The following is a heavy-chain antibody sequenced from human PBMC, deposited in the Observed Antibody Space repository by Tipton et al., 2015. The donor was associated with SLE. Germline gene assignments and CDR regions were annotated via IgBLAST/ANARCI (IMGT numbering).Heavy chain of an antibody. CDR3: AKGGRGLEAPDY. V-gene: IGHV3-23*01. CDR2: ISSGGVST. J-gene: IGHJ4*02. D-gene: IGHD3-3*01. Sequence: SLRLSCAASGFTFSNYAMNWVRQAPGKGLEWVSAISSGGVSTYYADSVKGRFTISRDNSKYKLYLLMNSLRAEDTAVYYCAKGGRGLEAPDYWGQGTLVTVSS. CDR1: GFTFSNYA.